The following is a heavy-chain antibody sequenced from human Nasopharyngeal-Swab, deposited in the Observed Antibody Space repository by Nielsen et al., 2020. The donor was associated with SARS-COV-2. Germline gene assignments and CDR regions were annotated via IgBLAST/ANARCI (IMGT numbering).Heavy chain of an antibody. CDR1: GFTFSSYA. CDR2: ISGSGRST. D-gene: IGHD6-13*01. CDR3: ANLIAAAGNWYFDL. Sequence: GESLKISCTASGFTFSSYAMTWVRQAPVKGLEWVSTISGSGRSTDYADSVKGRFTISRDNSKNTLYLQMNSLRAEDTAIYFCANLIAAAGNWYFDLWGRGTLLTVSP. J-gene: IGHJ2*01. V-gene: IGHV3-23*01.